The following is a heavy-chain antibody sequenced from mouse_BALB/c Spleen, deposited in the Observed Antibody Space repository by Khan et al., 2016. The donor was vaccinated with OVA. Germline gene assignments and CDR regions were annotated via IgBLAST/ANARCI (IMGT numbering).Heavy chain of an antibody. CDR2: ISYSGVT. D-gene: IGHD1-1*01. V-gene: IGHV3-2*02. CDR1: GYSITSGYA. CDR3: ARGNYYGYYFDY. Sequence: EVKLLESGPGLMKPSQSLSLTCTVTGYSITSGYAWNWIRQFPGNKLEWMGYISYSGVTSYTPSLKSRISITRDTSKNQFFLQLNSVTTEDTATYSCARGNYYGYYFDYWGQGTTLTVSS. J-gene: IGHJ2*01.